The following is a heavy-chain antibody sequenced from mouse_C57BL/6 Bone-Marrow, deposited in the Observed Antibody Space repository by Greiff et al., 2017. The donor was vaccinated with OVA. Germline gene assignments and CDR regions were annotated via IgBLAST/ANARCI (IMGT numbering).Heavy chain of an antibody. CDR2: IDPSDSYT. CDR3: ARLRGLRLYALDY. V-gene: IGHV1-59*01. CDR1: GYTFTSYW. J-gene: IGHJ4*01. D-gene: IGHD2-4*01. Sequence: VQLQQSGAELVRPGTSVKLSCKASGYTFTSYWMHWVKQRPGQGLEWIGVIDPSDSYTNYNQKFKGKATLTVDTSSSTAYMQLSSLTSEDSAVYYYARLRGLRLYALDYWGQGTSVTVSS.